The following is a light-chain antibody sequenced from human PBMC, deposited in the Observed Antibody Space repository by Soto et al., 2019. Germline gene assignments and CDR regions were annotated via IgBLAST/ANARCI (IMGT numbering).Light chain of an antibody. V-gene: IGKV2-30*02. CDR1: QSLVHSDGIAY. Sequence: DVVMTQSPLSLPVTLGQPASISSRSNQSLVHSDGIAYFSWFQQRKGRSPRRLIYKVSNRDSGVPARFRGSGSGTDFALKISRVEAEDVGVYYCMQGTHWPITFGQGTRLEIK. CDR3: MQGTHWPIT. CDR2: KVS. J-gene: IGKJ5*01.